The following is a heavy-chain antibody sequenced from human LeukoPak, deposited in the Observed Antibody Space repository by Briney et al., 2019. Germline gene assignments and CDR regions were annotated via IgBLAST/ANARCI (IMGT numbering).Heavy chain of an antibody. CDR3: ARAHPEYYGSRGRNPLDY. CDR1: GYSFSSYG. CDR2: ISAYNGNT. Sequence: ASVRVSCKASGYSFSSYGISWVRQAPGQGLEWMGWISAYNGNTNYAQQLQGRVTMTTDTSTSTANMELRSLRSDDTAVYYCARAHPEYYGSRGRNPLDYWGQGTLVTVSS. J-gene: IGHJ4*02. V-gene: IGHV1-18*01. D-gene: IGHD3-22*01.